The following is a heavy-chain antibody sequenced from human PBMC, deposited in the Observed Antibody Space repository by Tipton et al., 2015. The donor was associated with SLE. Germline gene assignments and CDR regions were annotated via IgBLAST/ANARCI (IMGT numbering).Heavy chain of an antibody. V-gene: IGHV4-59*12. Sequence: TLFLTCTVSGGSISSYYWSWIRQPPGKGLEWIGYIYYSGSTNYNPSLKSRVTISVDTSKNQFSLKLSSVTAADTAVYYCASHDGVPWGQGTLVTVSS. J-gene: IGHJ4*02. CDR3: ASHDGVP. CDR2: IYYSGST. CDR1: GGSISSYY. D-gene: IGHD3-10*01.